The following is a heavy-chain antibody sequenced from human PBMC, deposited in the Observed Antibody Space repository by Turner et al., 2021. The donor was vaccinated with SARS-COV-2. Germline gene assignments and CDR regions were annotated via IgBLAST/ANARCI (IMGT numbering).Heavy chain of an antibody. D-gene: IGHD2-15*01. CDR1: GFPFSSYG. J-gene: IGHJ4*02. CDR2: TSYDGSNK. Sequence: QVQLVESGGGVVQPGRSLRLSCAASGFPFSSYGMHWVRQAPGKGLEWVAVTSYDGSNKYYADSVKGRFTISRDNSKNTLYLQMNSLRAEDTAVYYCAKVVSPYCSGGSCYSSPADYWGQGTLVTVSS. V-gene: IGHV3-30*18. CDR3: AKVVSPYCSGGSCYSSPADY.